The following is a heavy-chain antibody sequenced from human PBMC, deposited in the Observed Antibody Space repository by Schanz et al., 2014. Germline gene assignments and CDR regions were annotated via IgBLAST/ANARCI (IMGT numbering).Heavy chain of an antibody. CDR2: INTGGDST. CDR1: GFTFSTYA. CDR3: AKGRFGELSAFDI. Sequence: EVQLLESGGGLVQPGGSLRLSCAASGFTFSTYAMAWVRQAPGKGLEWVSSINTGGDSTYYADSVKGRFTISRDNSRDTVYLQMNSLRPEDTAVYYCAKGRFGELSAFDIWGQGTMVTVSS. J-gene: IGHJ3*02. D-gene: IGHD3-10*01. V-gene: IGHV3-23*01.